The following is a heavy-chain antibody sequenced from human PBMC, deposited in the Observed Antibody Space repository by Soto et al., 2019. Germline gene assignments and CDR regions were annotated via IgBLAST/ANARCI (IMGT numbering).Heavy chain of an antibody. D-gene: IGHD6-6*01. V-gene: IGHV1-2*04. CDR2: INPNSGGT. Sequence: ASVKVSCKASGYTFTGYYMHWVRQAPGQGLEWMGWINPNSGGTNYAQKFQGWVTMTRDTSISTAYMELSRLRSDDTAVYYCARDHNYSYSSSALGLMDVWGKGTTVTVSS. J-gene: IGHJ6*04. CDR3: ARDHNYSYSSSALGLMDV. CDR1: GYTFTGYY.